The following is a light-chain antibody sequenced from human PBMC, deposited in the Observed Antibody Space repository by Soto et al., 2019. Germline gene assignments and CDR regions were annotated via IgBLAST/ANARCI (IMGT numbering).Light chain of an antibody. CDR3: TSPTNGRLYV. CDR1: SSDVGAYDY. CDR2: MVS. Sequence: QSVLTQPPSASGSPGQSVTISCTGTSSDVGAYDYVSWYQQYPGRVPKLLIYMVSNRASGVSNRFSGSKSDNTASLTISGLQAEDEADYFCTSPTNGRLYVFGNGTRSPS. J-gene: IGLJ1*01. V-gene: IGLV2-14*01.